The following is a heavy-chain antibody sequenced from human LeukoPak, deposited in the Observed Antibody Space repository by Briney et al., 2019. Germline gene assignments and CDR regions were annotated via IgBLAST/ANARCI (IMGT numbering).Heavy chain of an antibody. CDR2: ISYDGSNK. V-gene: IGHV3-30*18. CDR3: AKKHRGSSWYTGGYYFDY. D-gene: IGHD6-13*01. J-gene: IGHJ4*02. Sequence: PGRSLRLSCAASGFTFSSYGMHWVRQAPGKGLERVAVISYDGSNKYYADSVKGRFTISRDNSKNTLYLQMNSLRAEDTAGYYCAKKHRGSSWYTGGYYFDYWGQGTLVTVSS. CDR1: GFTFSSYG.